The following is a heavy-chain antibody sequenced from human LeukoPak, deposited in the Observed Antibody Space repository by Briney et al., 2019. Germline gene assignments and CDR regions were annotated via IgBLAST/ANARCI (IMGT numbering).Heavy chain of an antibody. CDR3: ARGSGNEPFDY. V-gene: IGHV3-74*01. CDR2: INREGSST. D-gene: IGHD5-12*01. J-gene: IGHJ4*02. Sequence: GGSLRLSCAASGFTFSSHWIHWVRHAPGKGLVWASGINREGSSTSYADSVKGRFTISRDNAKNTLYLQMNSLRAEDTAVYYCARGSGNEPFDYWGQGTLVTVSS. CDR1: GFTFSSHW.